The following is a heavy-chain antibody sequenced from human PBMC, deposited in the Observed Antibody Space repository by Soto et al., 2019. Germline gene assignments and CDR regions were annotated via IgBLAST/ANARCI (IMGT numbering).Heavy chain of an antibody. D-gene: IGHD4-17*01. CDR1: GGSISSGGYY. Sequence: QVQLQESGPGLVKPSQTLSLTCTVSGGSISSGGYYWSWIRQHPGNGLEWSGYIYYSGSTYYNPSLKSRVTISVDTSKHQFSLKLSSVTAADTDVYYCARGPRQEYGGKFFDYWGQGTLVTVSS. CDR2: IYYSGST. CDR3: ARGPRQEYGGKFFDY. V-gene: IGHV4-31*03. J-gene: IGHJ4*02.